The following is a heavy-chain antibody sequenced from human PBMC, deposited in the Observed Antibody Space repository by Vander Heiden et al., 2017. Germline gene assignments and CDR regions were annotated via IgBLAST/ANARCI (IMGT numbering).Heavy chain of an antibody. CDR1: GGTFNNYG. CDR2: IIPLFGTT. CDR3: ARSRTAVNWYFDL. Sequence: QVQLVQSGTEVKKPRSSVRDACRASGGTFNNYGITWARQAPGEGLEWMGGIIPLFGTTNYAQKFQGRVRITADESTTTSYMDLSSLRSEDTALYYCARSRTAVNWYFDLWGRGTLVTVSS. V-gene: IGHV1-69*01. J-gene: IGHJ2*01.